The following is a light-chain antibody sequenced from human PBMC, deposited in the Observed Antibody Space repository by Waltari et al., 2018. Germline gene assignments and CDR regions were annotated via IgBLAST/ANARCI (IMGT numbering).Light chain of an antibody. CDR1: SSNIGNNY. V-gene: IGLV1-51*02. Sequence: QSVLTQPPSVSAAPGQRVTISCSGGSSNIGNNYVSWYRQFPGTAPKLLIYENSARPSGIPGRFSGSKSGTSATLDITGLQAGDEADYYCGTWDSSLSGAVFGGGTHLIVL. J-gene: IGLJ7*01. CDR3: GTWDSSLSGAV. CDR2: ENS.